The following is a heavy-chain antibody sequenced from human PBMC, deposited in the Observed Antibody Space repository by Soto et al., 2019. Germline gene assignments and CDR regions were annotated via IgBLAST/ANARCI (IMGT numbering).Heavy chain of an antibody. J-gene: IGHJ4*02. CDR3: ASEYSSGWYGVDY. V-gene: IGHV3-30-3*01. CDR2: ISYDGSNK. D-gene: IGHD6-19*01. CDR1: GFTFSNYA. Sequence: QVQLVESGGGVVQPGRSLRLSCAASGFTFSNYAMHWVRQAPGKGLEWVAVISYDGSNKYYADSVKGRFTISRDNSKNTLYLQMNSLRAEDTAVYYCASEYSSGWYGVDYWGQGTLVTVSS.